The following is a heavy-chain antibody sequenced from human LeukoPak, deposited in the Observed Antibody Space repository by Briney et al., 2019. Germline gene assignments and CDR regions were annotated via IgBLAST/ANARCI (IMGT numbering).Heavy chain of an antibody. Sequence: PGGSLRLSCAASGFTFSSYAMSWVRQAPGKGLEWVSAICGSGGSTYYADSVKGRFTISRDNSKNTLYLQMNSLRAEDTAVYYCAKGGASYDFWSALRHYAFDIWGQGTMVTVSS. CDR3: AKGGASYDFWSALRHYAFDI. CDR1: GFTFSSYA. CDR2: ICGSGGST. D-gene: IGHD3-3*01. V-gene: IGHV3-23*01. J-gene: IGHJ3*02.